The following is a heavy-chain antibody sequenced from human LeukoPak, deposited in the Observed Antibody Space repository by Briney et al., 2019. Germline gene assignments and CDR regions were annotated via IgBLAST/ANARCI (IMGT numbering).Heavy chain of an antibody. CDR1: GFPFSDHY. J-gene: IGHJ4*02. CDR2: IDYDGTGM. V-gene: IGHV3-11*01. CDR3: AGPYDYGDLSY. Sequence: GGSLRLSCAASGFPFSDHYMIWIRQAPGKGLEWVSYIDYDGTGMSYADSVKGRFTLSRDNAKKTLYLEMRSLTVEDSAVYYCAGPYDYGDLSYWGQGSLVSVSS. D-gene: IGHD4-17*01.